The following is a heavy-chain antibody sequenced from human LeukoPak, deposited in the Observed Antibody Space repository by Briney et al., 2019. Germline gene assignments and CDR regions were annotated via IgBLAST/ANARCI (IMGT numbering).Heavy chain of an antibody. V-gene: IGHV3-30*02. CDR1: GFTFSSYG. CDR3: AKPYSSGWYGYFDY. D-gene: IGHD6-19*01. J-gene: IGHJ4*02. CDR2: IRYDGSNK. Sequence: GGSLRLSCAASGFTFSSYGMHWVRQAPGKGLEWVAFIRYDGSNKYYADSVKGRFPISRDNSKNTLYLQMNSLRAEDTAVYYCAKPYSSGWYGYFDYWGQGTLVTVSS.